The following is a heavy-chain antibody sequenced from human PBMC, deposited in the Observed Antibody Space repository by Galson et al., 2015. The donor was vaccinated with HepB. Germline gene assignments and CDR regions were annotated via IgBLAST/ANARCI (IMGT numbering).Heavy chain of an antibody. V-gene: IGHV1-24*01. CDR1: GYTLTELS. CDR3: ARDGRYCSSTSCSPGGWFDP. D-gene: IGHD2-2*01. J-gene: IGHJ5*02. Sequence: SVKVSCKVSGYTLTELSMHWVRQAPGKGLEWMGGFDPEDGETIYAQKFQGRVTMTRDTSTSTVYMELSSLRSEDTAVYYCARDGRYCSSTSCSPGGWFDPWGQGTLVTVSS. CDR2: FDPEDGET.